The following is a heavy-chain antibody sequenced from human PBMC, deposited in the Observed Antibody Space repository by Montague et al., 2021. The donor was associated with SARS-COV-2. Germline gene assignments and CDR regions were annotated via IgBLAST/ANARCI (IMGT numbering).Heavy chain of an antibody. J-gene: IGHJ6*02. Sequence: SLRLSCAASGFSFSSYGLNWVRQAPGKGLGWVAVIWYGGSNKQYADSVKGRFTISRDNSKNTLYLQMNSLRAEDTALYYCARDSFSSCTSSSCYMGGMDVWGQGTMVTVSS. CDR2: IWYGGSNK. D-gene: IGHD2-2*02. V-gene: IGHV3-33*01. CDR3: ARDSFSSCTSSSCYMGGMDV. CDR1: GFSFSSYG.